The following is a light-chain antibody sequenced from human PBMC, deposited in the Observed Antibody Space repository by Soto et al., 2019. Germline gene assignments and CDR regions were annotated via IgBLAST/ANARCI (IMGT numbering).Light chain of an antibody. Sequence: ETVLTQSPGTLSLSPGERATLSCRVSQSISSGYLAWYQQRPGQAPRLLISGASNRATGIPDRFSGSGSGTDFTLTISRLEPEDFAVYYCQQYGGSLLVTFGGGTKVEIK. CDR3: QQYGGSLLVT. V-gene: IGKV3-20*01. CDR2: GAS. J-gene: IGKJ4*01. CDR1: QSISSGY.